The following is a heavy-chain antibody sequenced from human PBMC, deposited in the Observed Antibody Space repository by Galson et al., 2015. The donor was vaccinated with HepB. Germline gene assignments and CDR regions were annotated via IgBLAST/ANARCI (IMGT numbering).Heavy chain of an antibody. J-gene: IGHJ5*02. V-gene: IGHV3-66*01. D-gene: IGHD3-10*01. CDR3: ARDSGYGSGSYYKGPDRFDP. CDR1: GFTVSSNY. CDR2: IYSGGST. Sequence: SLRLSCAASGFTVSSNYMSWVRQAPGKGLEWVSVIYSGGSTYYADSVKGRFTISRDNSKNTLYLQMNSLRAEDTAVYYCARDSGYGSGSYYKGPDRFDPWGQGTLVTVSS.